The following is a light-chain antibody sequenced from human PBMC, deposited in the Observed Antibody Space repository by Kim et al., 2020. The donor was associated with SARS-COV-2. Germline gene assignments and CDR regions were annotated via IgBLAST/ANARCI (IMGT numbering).Light chain of an antibody. V-gene: IGKV3-15*01. CDR1: QSVNNN. Sequence: SPGESVTLSCRAAQSVNNNLAWYQHKPGQAPRLLIHGASTRASGIPARFSGSGFGTEFTLSISGLQSEDFAIYYCQQYNTWPPLTFGGGTKVDIK. CDR3: QQYNTWPPLT. CDR2: GAS. J-gene: IGKJ4*01.